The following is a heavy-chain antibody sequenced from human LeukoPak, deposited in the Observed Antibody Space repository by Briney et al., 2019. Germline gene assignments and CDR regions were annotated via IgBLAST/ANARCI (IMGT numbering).Heavy chain of an antibody. D-gene: IGHD1-26*01. CDR2: IYAAYST. CDR3: ARGDSGSLGGLYL. J-gene: IGHJ3*01. Sequence: PGGSLRLSCVPSGFSFSNSFMSWVRQAPGKGLEWVSIIYAAYSTYYVDSVKGRFTISRDNSKNTLYLQMNNLRVEDTAVYYCARGDSGSLGGLYLWGQGTVVTVSA. CDR1: GFSFSNSF. V-gene: IGHV3-53*01.